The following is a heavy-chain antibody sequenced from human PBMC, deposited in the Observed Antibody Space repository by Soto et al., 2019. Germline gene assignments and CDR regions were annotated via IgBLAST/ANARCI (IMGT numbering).Heavy chain of an antibody. Sequence: EVQLVDSGGGLVQPGGSLRLSCAASGFTFTGFWMAWVRQAPGKGLEWVANINQDGSQRYYMDSVKGRFTISRDNAEKSLYLQMHSLRAEDTAVYYCARTGDDYWGQGTLVTVSS. D-gene: IGHD3-10*01. V-gene: IGHV3-7*01. CDR1: GFTFTGFW. CDR3: ARTGDDY. J-gene: IGHJ4*02. CDR2: INQDGSQR.